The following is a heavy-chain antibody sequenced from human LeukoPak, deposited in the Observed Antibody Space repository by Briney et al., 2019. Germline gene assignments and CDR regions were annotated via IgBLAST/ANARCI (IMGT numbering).Heavy chain of an antibody. J-gene: IGHJ6*03. CDR3: AKGDAGYSGYTYYYYYMDV. CDR2: ISGSGGST. CDR1: GFTFSSYA. V-gene: IGHV3-23*01. D-gene: IGHD5-12*01. Sequence: GGSLRLSCAASGFTFSSYAMSWVRQAPGKGLEWVSAISGSGGSTYYADSVKGRITISRDNSKNTLYLQMNSLRAEDTAVYYCAKGDAGYSGYTYYYYYMDVWGKGTTVTVSS.